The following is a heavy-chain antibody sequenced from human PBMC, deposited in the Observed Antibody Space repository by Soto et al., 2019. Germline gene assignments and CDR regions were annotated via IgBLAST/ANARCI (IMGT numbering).Heavy chain of an antibody. J-gene: IGHJ5*02. CDR1: GFTFSSYA. CDR3: ARGGAKLKRCFEP. CDR2: ISYDGSNK. V-gene: IGHV3-30-3*01. Sequence: RLSCAASGFTFSSYAMHWVRQAPGKGLEWVAVISYDGSNKYYADSVKGRFTISRDNSKNTLYLQMNSLRAEDTAVYYCARGGAKLKRCFEPWGKGTLVTV. D-gene: IGHD2-15*01.